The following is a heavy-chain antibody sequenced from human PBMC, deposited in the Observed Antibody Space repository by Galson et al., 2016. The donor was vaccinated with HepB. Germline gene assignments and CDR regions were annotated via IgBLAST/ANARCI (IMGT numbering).Heavy chain of an antibody. CDR1: GGSISDYY. CDR2: IHYSGNT. V-gene: IGHV4-59*01. CDR3: AGSKQFFYGSGRSDY. D-gene: IGHD3-10*01. J-gene: IGHJ4*02. Sequence: SETLSLTCIVSGGSISDYYWSWIRQPPGKGLEWIANIHYSGNTNYNPSLRSRATISVDTSKNDFSLQLTSLTAADTAVYYCAGSKQFFYGSGRSDYWGQGTLVSVSS.